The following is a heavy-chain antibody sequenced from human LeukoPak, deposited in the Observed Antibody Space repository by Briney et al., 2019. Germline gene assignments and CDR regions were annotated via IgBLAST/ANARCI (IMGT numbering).Heavy chain of an antibody. CDR1: GGSISSDTYY. Sequence: PSETLSLTCTVSGGSISSDTYYWEWIRQPPGKGLEWIGNIHYSGSTQYNPSLKSRLTICVDPSKNQFSLKVSSVTAADTAVYYCAAAYSSSYYGRSWFAPWGQGTLVTVSS. V-gene: IGHV4-39*01. CDR3: AAAYSSSYYGRSWFAP. J-gene: IGHJ5*02. D-gene: IGHD6-13*01. CDR2: IHYSGST.